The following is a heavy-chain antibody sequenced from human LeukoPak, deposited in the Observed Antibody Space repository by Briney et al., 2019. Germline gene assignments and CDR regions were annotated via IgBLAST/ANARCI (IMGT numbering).Heavy chain of an antibody. D-gene: IGHD3-10*01. Sequence: GGSLRLSCAASGFTFSNAWMSWVRQAPGKGLEWVGRIKSKTDGGTTDYAAPVKGRFTISRDDSKNTLYLQMNSLRAEDTAVYYCAKGGITMVRGVLYYYYMDVWGKGTTVTVSS. CDR3: AKGGITMVRGVLYYYYMDV. V-gene: IGHV3-15*01. J-gene: IGHJ6*03. CDR2: IKSKTDGGTT. CDR1: GFTFSNAW.